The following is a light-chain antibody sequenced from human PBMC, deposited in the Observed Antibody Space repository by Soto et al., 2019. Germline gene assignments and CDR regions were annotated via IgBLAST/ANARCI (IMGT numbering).Light chain of an antibody. CDR2: GAS. CDR1: QGITNY. CDR3: QQYDNLIT. J-gene: IGKJ5*01. Sequence: DIQMTQSPSSLSASVGDRVTITCQASQGITNYLNWYQQKPGKAPKLLIYGASNLETGVPSRFSGSGSGTDFTFTISSLQPEDIATYYCQQYDNLITFGQGTRL. V-gene: IGKV1-33*01.